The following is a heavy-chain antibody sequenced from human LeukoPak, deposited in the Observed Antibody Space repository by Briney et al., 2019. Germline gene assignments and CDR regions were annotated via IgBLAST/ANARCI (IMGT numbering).Heavy chain of an antibody. CDR3: ARVRGWLQQSNWFDP. V-gene: IGHV4-59*01. J-gene: IGHJ5*02. CDR2: ITNIGST. CDR1: GGSISSYY. D-gene: IGHD5-24*01. Sequence: SETLCLTCTVSGGSISSYYWSWIRQSPGKGLEWIGYITNIGSTNYNPSLKSRVTISGDTSRNQFSLKLSSVTAADTAVYYCARVRGWLQQSNWFDPWGQGTLVTVSS.